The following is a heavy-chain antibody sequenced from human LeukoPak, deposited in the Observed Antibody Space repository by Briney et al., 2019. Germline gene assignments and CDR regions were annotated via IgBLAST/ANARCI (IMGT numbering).Heavy chain of an antibody. J-gene: IGHJ4*02. Sequence: ASVKVSCKASGYTFTSYDINWVRQATGQGLEWMGWMNPNSGNTGYAQKFQGRVTMTRNTSITTAYMELSSLRSEDTAVYYCARGCLKQRRADIDYWGQGTLVTVSS. CDR3: ARGCLKQRRADIDY. V-gene: IGHV1-8*01. CDR2: MNPNSGNT. CDR1: GYTFTSYD. D-gene: IGHD6-25*01.